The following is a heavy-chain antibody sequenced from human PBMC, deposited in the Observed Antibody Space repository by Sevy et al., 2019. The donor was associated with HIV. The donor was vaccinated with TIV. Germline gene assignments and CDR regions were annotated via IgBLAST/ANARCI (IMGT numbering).Heavy chain of an antibody. J-gene: IGHJ6*03. Sequence: GGSLRLSCAASGFTFSSYAMHWVRQAPGKGLEWVAVISYDGSNKYYAYSVKGRFTISRDNSKNTLYLQMNSLRAEDTAVYYCASLSGITIFGVVWARQYYYYMDVWGKGTTVTVSS. V-gene: IGHV3-30-3*01. CDR3: ASLSGITIFGVVWARQYYYYMDV. CDR1: GFTFSSYA. CDR2: ISYDGSNK. D-gene: IGHD3-3*01.